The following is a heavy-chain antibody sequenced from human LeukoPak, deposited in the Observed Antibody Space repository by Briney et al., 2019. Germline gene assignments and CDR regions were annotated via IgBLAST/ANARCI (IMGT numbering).Heavy chain of an antibody. CDR1: GGSVSSSDYY. J-gene: IGHJ4*02. V-gene: IGHV4-39*01. D-gene: IGHD5-18*01. CDR3: AKTYRARGYTYGYFDS. Sequence: SESLSLTCTVSGGSVSSSDYYWGWIRQPPGKGLEWIGSIYYNGNTYYNPSLKSRVTISADTSKNQFSLKLSSVTAGDTAVYYCAKTYRARGYTYGYFDSWGQGTLVTVSS. CDR2: IYYNGNT.